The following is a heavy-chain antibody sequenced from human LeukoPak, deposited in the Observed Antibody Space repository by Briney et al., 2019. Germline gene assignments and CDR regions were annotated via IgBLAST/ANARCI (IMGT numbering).Heavy chain of an antibody. CDR2: INPSGGST. D-gene: IGHD3-9*01. J-gene: IGHJ6*03. CDR1: GYTFTSYY. V-gene: IGHV1-46*01. CDR3: ARSYYDILTDYYYYYMDV. Sequence: ASVKVSCKASGYTFTSYYMHWVRQAPGQGLEWMGIINPSGGSTSYAQKFQGRVTMTRDMSTSTVYMELSSLRSDDTAVYYCARSYYDILTDYYYYYMDVWGKGTTVTISS.